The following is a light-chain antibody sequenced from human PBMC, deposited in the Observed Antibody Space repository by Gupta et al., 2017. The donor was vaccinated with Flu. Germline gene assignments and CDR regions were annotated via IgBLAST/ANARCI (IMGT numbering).Light chain of an antibody. J-gene: IGLJ2*01. V-gene: IGLV4-69*01. CDR2: LNSDGSH. Sequence: QLVLTQSPSASASLGDSVKLTCTLSSGHNSYAITWHQQQPEKGPRYLMKLNSDGSHNKGDGIPDRFSGSSSGAERYLIISSLQSEDEADYYCQTWGSGMGVFGGGTKLTVL. CDR3: QTWGSGMGV. CDR1: SGHNSYA.